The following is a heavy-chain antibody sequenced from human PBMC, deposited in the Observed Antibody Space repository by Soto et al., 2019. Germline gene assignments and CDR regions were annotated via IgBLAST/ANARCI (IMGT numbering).Heavy chain of an antibody. CDR3: TRDGMTTGDT. V-gene: IGHV4-4*07. CDR2: VFSSVSA. CDR1: GVSVTSYT. Sequence: SETLSLTCIVSGVSVTSYTCSWVRQPANKGLGWIGRVFSSVSATYSPSLKSRVRISMDTPENRMSLKLYSVNAADAGVYYCTRDGMTTGDTWGSGTLVTFSS. D-gene: IGHD2-21*02. J-gene: IGHJ4*02.